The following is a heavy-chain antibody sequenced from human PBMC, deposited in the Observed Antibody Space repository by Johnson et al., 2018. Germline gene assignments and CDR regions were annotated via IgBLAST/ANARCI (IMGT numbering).Heavy chain of an antibody. Sequence: EVQLVESGGGLVKPGGSLRLSCAASGFTFSNAWMSWVRQAPGKGLEWVGRIKSKIAGGTTDYAAPVKGRFTISGDDSKNTLYLHMNSLKTEDTAVYYCTTVITYGDYVGDHYWGQGTLVTVSS. J-gene: IGHJ4*02. CDR2: IKSKIAGGTT. CDR3: TTVITYGDYVGDHY. D-gene: IGHD4-17*01. CDR1: GFTFSNAW. V-gene: IGHV3-15*01.